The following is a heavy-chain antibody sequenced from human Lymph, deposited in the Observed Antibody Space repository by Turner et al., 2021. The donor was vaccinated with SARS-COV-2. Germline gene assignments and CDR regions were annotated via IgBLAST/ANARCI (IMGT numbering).Heavy chain of an antibody. V-gene: IGHV1-8*01. J-gene: IGHJ5*02. Sequence: QVQLVQSGAEVKKPGASVKVSCKASGYTFTSYDSNWVRQANGRGLEWMGWMNRSSSNTGDAQKFQGRITMTRNNSISTAYMERSSLRSKDTAVYYCARAAQLTVWFDPWGQGTLVTVSS. CDR1: GYTFTSYD. D-gene: IGHD3-9*01. CDR2: MNRSSSNT. CDR3: ARAAQLTVWFDP.